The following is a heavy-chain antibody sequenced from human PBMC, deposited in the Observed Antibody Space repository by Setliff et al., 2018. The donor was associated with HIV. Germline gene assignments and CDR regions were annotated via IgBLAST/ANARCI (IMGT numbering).Heavy chain of an antibody. J-gene: IGHJ4*02. Sequence: HPGGSLRLSCAASGFTFSSYGMHWVRQAPGKGLEWVAFIRYDGSNKYYADSVKGRFTISRDNSKNTLYLQMNSLRAEDTAVYYCAKDRYYDSSGSPFDYWGQGTLVTVSS. V-gene: IGHV3-30*02. D-gene: IGHD3-22*01. CDR2: IRYDGSNK. CDR1: GFTFSSYG. CDR3: AKDRYYDSSGSPFDY.